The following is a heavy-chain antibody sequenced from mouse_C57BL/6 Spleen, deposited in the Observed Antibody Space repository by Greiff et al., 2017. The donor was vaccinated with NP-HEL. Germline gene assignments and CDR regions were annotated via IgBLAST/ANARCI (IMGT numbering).Heavy chain of an antibody. D-gene: IGHD3-2*02. Sequence: QVQLQQPGPELVKPGASVKLSCKASGYTFTSYWMHWVKQRPGQGLEWIGNINPSNGGTNYNEKFKSKATLTVDKSSSTAYMQLSSLTSEDSAVDYCASRGTAQATWFAYWGQGTLVTVSA. CDR1: GYTFTSYW. CDR2: INPSNGGT. V-gene: IGHV1-53*01. J-gene: IGHJ3*01. CDR3: ASRGTAQATWFAY.